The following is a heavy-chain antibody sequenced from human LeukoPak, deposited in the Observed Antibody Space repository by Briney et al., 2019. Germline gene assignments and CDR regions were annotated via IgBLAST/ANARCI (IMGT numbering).Heavy chain of an antibody. CDR2: IYSGGST. V-gene: IGHV3-66*01. CDR1: GFTVSSNY. Sequence: GGSLRLSCAASGFTVSSNYMSWVRQAPGKGLEWVSVIYSGGSTYYADSVKGRSTISRDNSKNTLYLQMNSLRAEDTAVYYCAKDGPKLPPPYYYYYMDVWGKGTTVTISS. D-gene: IGHD2-15*01. CDR3: AKDGPKLPPPYYYYYMDV. J-gene: IGHJ6*03.